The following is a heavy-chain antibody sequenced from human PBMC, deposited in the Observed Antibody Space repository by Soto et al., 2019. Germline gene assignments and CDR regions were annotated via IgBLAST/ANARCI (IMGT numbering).Heavy chain of an antibody. D-gene: IGHD3-22*01. CDR1: GGTFSSYA. V-gene: IGHV1-69*13. CDR3: AGLLYDYDSSARPRAFDI. J-gene: IGHJ3*02. CDR2: IIPIFGTA. Sequence: EASVKVSCKASGGTFSSYAISWVRQAPGQGLEWMGWIIPIFGTANYAQKFQGRVTITADESTSTAYMELSSLSSEDTAVYYCAGLLYDYDSSARPRAFDIWGQGTMVTVSS.